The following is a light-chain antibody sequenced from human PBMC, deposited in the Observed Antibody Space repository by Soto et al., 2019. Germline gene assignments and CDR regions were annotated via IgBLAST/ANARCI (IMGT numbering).Light chain of an antibody. Sequence: EIVLTQSPATLSLSPGERATLSCRASQSVSSYLAWYQQKPGQAPRLLMYDASNRATGIPARFSGSGSGTDFTLTISSLEPEDFAVYYCQHRSNWPPWTFGQGTKVEIK. CDR1: QSVSSY. CDR2: DAS. J-gene: IGKJ1*01. V-gene: IGKV3-11*01. CDR3: QHRSNWPPWT.